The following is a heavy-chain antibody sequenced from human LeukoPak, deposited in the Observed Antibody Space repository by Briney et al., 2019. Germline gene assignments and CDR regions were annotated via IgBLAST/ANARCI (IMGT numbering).Heavy chain of an antibody. CDR3: ARDPAEYYFDY. J-gene: IGHJ4*02. CDR2: ISYDGSNK. V-gene: IGHV3-30-3*01. D-gene: IGHD3-10*01. Sequence: GGSLRLSCAASGFTFSSYAMHWVRQAPGKGLEWVAVISYDGSNKYYADSVKGLFTISRDNSKNTLYLQMNSLRAEDTAVYYCARDPAEYYFDYWGQGTLVTVSS. CDR1: GFTFSSYA.